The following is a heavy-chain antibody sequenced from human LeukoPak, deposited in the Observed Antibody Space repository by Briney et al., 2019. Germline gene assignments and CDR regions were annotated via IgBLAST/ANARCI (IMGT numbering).Heavy chain of an antibody. CDR2: ISSSSGTI. D-gene: IGHD6-13*01. CDR3: ASGLAAAGRGY. CDR1: GFTFNNYN. V-gene: IGHV3-48*01. Sequence: GASLRLSCAASGFTFNNYNMNWVRQAPGKGLEWVSFISSSSGTIHYADSVKGRFTISRDNAKNSLYLQMNSLRAEDTAVYYCASGLAAAGRGYWGQGTLVTVSS. J-gene: IGHJ4*02.